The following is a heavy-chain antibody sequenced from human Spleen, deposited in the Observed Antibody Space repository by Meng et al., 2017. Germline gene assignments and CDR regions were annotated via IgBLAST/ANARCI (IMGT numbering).Heavy chain of an antibody. J-gene: IGHJ5*02. Sequence: QEQLQESGPGLVKPSQTLSLTCTVSVGSISSASYHWSWIRQPAGKGLEWIGRIYTSGRTYYNPSLKSRVTISVDTSKNQFSLKLSSVTAADTAVYYCAREGVGDYNWFDPWGQGTLVTVSS. CDR1: VGSISSASYH. CDR3: AREGVGDYNWFDP. CDR2: IYTSGRT. V-gene: IGHV4-61*02. D-gene: IGHD3-10*01.